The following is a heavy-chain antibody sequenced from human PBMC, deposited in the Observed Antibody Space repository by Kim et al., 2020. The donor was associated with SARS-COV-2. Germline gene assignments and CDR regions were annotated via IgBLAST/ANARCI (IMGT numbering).Heavy chain of an antibody. D-gene: IGHD2-15*01. V-gene: IGHV5-51*01. CDR3: ARGPGVAATPLDY. Sequence: YSPSFQGQVTISADKSISTAYLQWSSLKASDTAMYYCARGPGVAATPLDYWGQGTLVTVSS. J-gene: IGHJ4*02.